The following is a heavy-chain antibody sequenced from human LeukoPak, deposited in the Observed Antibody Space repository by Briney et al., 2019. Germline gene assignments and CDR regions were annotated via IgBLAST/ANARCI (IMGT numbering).Heavy chain of an antibody. D-gene: IGHD2-8*01. V-gene: IGHV1-69*13. CDR3: AREHHSTNEGTVAFDI. CDR2: IITIFGTA. J-gene: IGHJ3*02. CDR1: GGTFSSYA. Sequence: ASVKVSCKASGGTFSSYAISWVRQAPGQGLEWMGGIITIFGTANYAQKFQGRVTITADESTSTAYMELSSLRSEDTAVYYCAREHHSTNEGTVAFDIWGQGTMVTVSS.